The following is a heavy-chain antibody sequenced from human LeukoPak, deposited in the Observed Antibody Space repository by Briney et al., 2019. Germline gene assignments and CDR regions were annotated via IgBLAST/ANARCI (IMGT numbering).Heavy chain of an antibody. CDR1: GFTFSSYA. V-gene: IGHV3-23*01. J-gene: IGHJ4*02. CDR2: ISGSGGST. Sequence: PGGSLRLSCAASGFTFSSYAMSWVRQAPGKGLEWVSAISGSGGSTYYADSVKGRFTISRDNSKNTLYLQMNSLRAEDTAVYYCAKVGPTYYDFWSPYAAAFDYWGQGTLVTVSS. CDR3: AKVGPTYYDFWSPYAAAFDY. D-gene: IGHD3-3*01.